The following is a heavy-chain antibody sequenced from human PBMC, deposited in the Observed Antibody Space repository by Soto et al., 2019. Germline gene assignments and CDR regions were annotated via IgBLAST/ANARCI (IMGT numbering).Heavy chain of an antibody. J-gene: IGHJ6*02. Sequence: GGSLRLSCAASGFTCSSYSMNWVRQAPGKGLEWVSSISSSSSYIYYADSVKGRFTISRDNAKNSLYLQMNSLRAEDTAVYYCARLSTSIAVARKRYGMDVWGQGTTVTVSS. V-gene: IGHV3-21*01. CDR3: ARLSTSIAVARKRYGMDV. CDR1: GFTCSSYS. CDR2: ISSSSSYI. D-gene: IGHD6-19*01.